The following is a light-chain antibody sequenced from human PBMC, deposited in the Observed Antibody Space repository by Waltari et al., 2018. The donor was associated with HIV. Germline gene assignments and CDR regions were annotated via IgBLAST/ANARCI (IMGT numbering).Light chain of an antibody. CDR3: WSYAGSTPYVL. CDR1: SSDLGSHNL. J-gene: IGLJ2*01. Sequence: QSALTQPASVSGSPGQSITISCTGTSSDLGSHNLFSCYQQHPGKAPYLIIYEGTKRPSGISNRFSGSKSGNTASLTISGLQADDEADYFCWSYAGSTPYVLLGGGTKLTVL. CDR2: EGT. V-gene: IGLV2-23*01.